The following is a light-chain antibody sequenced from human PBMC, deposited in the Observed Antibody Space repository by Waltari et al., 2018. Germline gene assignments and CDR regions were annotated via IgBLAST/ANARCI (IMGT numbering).Light chain of an antibody. CDR2: DVR. J-gene: IGLJ2*01. CDR1: SSDVGDYNY. V-gene: IGLV2-14*03. Sequence: QSALTQPASVSGSPGQSITISCTGTSSDVGDYNYVSWYQQHPGKAPKLMIYDVRNRPSGVLNRFSGSKSGNTASLTISGLQAEDEADYYCSSYIGSSTLELFGGGTSLTVL. CDR3: SSYIGSSTLEL.